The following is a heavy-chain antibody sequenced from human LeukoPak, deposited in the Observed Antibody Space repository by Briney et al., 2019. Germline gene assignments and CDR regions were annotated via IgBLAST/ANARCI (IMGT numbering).Heavy chain of an antibody. D-gene: IGHD6-13*01. CDR2: IIPIFGTA. CDR3: ARVPSAAGYYFDY. CDR1: GGTFSSYA. J-gene: IGHJ4*02. V-gene: IGHV1-69*13. Sequence: GASVKVSCKASGGTFSSYAISWVRQAPGQGLEWMGGIIPIFGTANYAQKFQGRVTITADESMSTAYMELSSLRSEDTAVYYCARVPSAAGYYFDYWGQGTLVTVSS.